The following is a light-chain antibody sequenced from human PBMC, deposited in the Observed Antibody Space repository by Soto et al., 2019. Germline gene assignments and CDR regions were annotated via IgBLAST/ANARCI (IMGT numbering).Light chain of an antibody. Sequence: DIVMTQSPDSLAVSLGERATINCKSSQSVLYSSDNKNYLAWYQQKPGQPPNLLIYWASTRESGVPDRFSGSGSGTDFTLTISSLQAEDVAVYYCQQYYSIRRTFGQGTKLEIK. CDR2: WAS. CDR3: QQYYSIRRT. J-gene: IGKJ2*01. V-gene: IGKV4-1*01. CDR1: QSVLYSSDNKNY.